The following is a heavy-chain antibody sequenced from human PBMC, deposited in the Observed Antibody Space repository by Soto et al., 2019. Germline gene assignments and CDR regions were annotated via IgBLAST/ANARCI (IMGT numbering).Heavy chain of an antibody. Sequence: SLRLSCAASGFTFSSYGMHWVRQAPGKGLEWVAVISYDGSNKYYADSVKGRFTISRDNSKNTLYLQMKSLRAEDTAVYYCAKDVTSGWSHNWFDPWGQGTLVTVSS. CDR1: GFTFSSYG. D-gene: IGHD6-19*01. V-gene: IGHV3-30*18. CDR3: AKDVTSGWSHNWFDP. CDR2: ISYDGSNK. J-gene: IGHJ5*02.